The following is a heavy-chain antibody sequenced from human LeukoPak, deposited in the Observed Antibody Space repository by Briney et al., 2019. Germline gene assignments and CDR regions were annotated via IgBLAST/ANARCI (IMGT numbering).Heavy chain of an antibody. CDR1: GFTFSSYG. CDR3: AKGQTTVTPLDY. CDR2: IRYDGSNK. J-gene: IGHJ4*02. V-gene: IGHV3-30*02. D-gene: IGHD4-17*01. Sequence: PGGSLRLSCAASGFTFSSYGMHWVRQAPGKGLEWVAFIRYDGSNKYYANSVKGRFTISRDNSKNTLYLQMNSLRAEDTAVYYCAKGQTTVTPLDYWGQGTLVTVSS.